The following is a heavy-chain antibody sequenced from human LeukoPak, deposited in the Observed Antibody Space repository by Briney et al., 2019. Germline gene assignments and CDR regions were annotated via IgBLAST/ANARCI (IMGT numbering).Heavy chain of an antibody. Sequence: HSGGSLRLSCAASGFTFSSYGMHWVRQAPGKGLEWVAVIWYDGSNKYYADSVKGRFTISRDNSKNTLYLQMNSLRAEDTAVYYCARGRSGYYPPADYWGQGTLVTVSS. CDR3: ARGRSGYYPPADY. CDR2: IWYDGSNK. V-gene: IGHV3-33*01. J-gene: IGHJ4*02. D-gene: IGHD3-22*01. CDR1: GFTFSSYG.